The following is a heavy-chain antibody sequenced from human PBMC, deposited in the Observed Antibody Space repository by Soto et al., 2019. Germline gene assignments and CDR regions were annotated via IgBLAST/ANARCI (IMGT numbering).Heavy chain of an antibody. D-gene: IGHD3-3*01. CDR3: AKAGTWRSNWFDP. J-gene: IGHJ5*02. Sequence: QVQLVESGGGVVQPGRSLRLSCAASGFTFSSYGMHWVRQAPGKGLEWVAVISYDGSNKYYADSVKGRFTISRDNSKNTLYLQMNSLRAEDTAVYYCAKAGTWRSNWFDPWGQGTLVTVSS. CDR1: GFTFSSYG. V-gene: IGHV3-30*18. CDR2: ISYDGSNK.